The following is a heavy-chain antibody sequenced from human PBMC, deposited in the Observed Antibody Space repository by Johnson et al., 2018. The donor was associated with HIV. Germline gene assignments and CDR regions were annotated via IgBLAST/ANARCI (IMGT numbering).Heavy chain of an antibody. CDR3: AKARSSGQGAFDI. Sequence: QVQLVESGGGVVQPGGSLRLSCVASGFTFSDYYMSWIRQAPGKGLEWVSYISSSGSIIYSADSMQGRFTNSRDNAKNSLYLQMNSLRAEDTAVYYCAKARSSGQGAFDIWGQGTLVTVSS. CDR1: GFTFSDYY. J-gene: IGHJ3*02. D-gene: IGHD6-19*01. V-gene: IGHV3-11*04. CDR2: ISSSGSII.